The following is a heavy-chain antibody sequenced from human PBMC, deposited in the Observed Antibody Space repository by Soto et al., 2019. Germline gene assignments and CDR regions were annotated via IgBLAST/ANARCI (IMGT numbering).Heavy chain of an antibody. Sequence: GGSLRLSCAASGFTFSNAWMNWVRQAPGKGLEWVGRIKSKTNGGTTDYAAPVKGRFTISREDSKNTLYLKMNSLKTEDTAVYYCTTGAYYYGSERDYWGQGTLVTVSS. CDR3: TTGAYYYGSERDY. CDR2: IKSKTNGGTT. V-gene: IGHV3-15*07. CDR1: GFTFSNAW. D-gene: IGHD3-10*01. J-gene: IGHJ4*02.